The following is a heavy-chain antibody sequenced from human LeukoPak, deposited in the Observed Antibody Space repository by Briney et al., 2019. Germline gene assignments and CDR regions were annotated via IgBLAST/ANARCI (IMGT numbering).Heavy chain of an antibody. CDR2: MNPNSGNT. Sequence: VASVKVSCKASGYTFTSYDINWVRQATGQGLEWMGWMNPNSGNTGYAQKFQGRVTMTRNTSISTAYMELSSLRAEDTAVYYCARVNIVVVPAALYYYGMDVWGQGTTVTVSS. D-gene: IGHD2-2*01. J-gene: IGHJ6*02. CDR3: ARVNIVVVPAALYYYGMDV. V-gene: IGHV1-8*01. CDR1: GYTFTSYD.